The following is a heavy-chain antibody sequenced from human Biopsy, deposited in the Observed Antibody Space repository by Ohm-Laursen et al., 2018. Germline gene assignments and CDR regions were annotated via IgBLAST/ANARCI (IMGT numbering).Heavy chain of an antibody. V-gene: IGHV4-59*01. CDR2: NSYSGNT. CDR3: ARETNSTGWPYYFSDGMDV. CDR1: GHFISLYY. J-gene: IGHJ6*02. Sequence: SHTLSLPHTVSGHFISLYYRLWTPQPPAKAREGVGYNSYSGNTNYNPSLESRITISVDTSKNQLPLRLNSPTAADPAVYFCARETNSTGWPYYFSDGMDVWGQGTTVTVSS. D-gene: IGHD2/OR15-2a*01.